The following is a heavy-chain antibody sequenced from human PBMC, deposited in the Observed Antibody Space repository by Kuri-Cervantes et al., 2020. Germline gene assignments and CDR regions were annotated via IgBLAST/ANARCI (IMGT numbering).Heavy chain of an antibody. D-gene: IGHD3-10*01. CDR3: ARVLGSGYYYGSGSFASSDH. Sequence: GGSLRLSCVGSGFSFSSSSMNWVRQAPGKGLEWIVSISSGGSYIYYADSLRGRVIISRDNTRNSLYLLVSSVRADDTATYYCARVLGSGYYYGSGSFASSDHWGQGTLVTVSS. V-gene: IGHV3-21*01. J-gene: IGHJ4*02. CDR1: GFSFSSSS. CDR2: ISSGGSYI.